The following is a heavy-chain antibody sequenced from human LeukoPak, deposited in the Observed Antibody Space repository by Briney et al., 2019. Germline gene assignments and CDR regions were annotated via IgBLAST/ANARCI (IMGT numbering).Heavy chain of an antibody. J-gene: IGHJ6*03. D-gene: IGHD1-7*01. V-gene: IGHV4-34*01. CDR3: ARRWNYGRNYYIDV. CDR2: INDSGRI. CDR1: GGSFTNYY. Sequence: PSETLSLTCAVYGGSFTNYYWSWIRQPPGKGLEWIGEINDSGRINYNPSLMSRVTVSVDTSKNQFSRRFTSLTATDTALYYCARRWNYGRNYYIDVWGNGATVSVSS.